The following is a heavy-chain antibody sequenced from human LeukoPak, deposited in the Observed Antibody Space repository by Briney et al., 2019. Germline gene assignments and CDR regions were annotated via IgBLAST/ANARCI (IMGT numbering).Heavy chain of an antibody. CDR2: ISYDGSNK. Sequence: PGGSLRLSCAASGFTFSSYGMHWVRQAPGKGLEWVAVISYDGSNKYYADSVKGRFTISRDNSKNTLYLQMNSLRAEDTAVYYRAKDDLEYYDSSGYCDYWGQGTLVTVSS. J-gene: IGHJ4*02. V-gene: IGHV3-30*18. D-gene: IGHD3-22*01. CDR1: GFTFSSYG. CDR3: AKDDLEYYDSSGYCDY.